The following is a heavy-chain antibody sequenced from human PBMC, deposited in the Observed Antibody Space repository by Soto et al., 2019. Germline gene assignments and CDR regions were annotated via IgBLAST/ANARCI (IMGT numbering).Heavy chain of an antibody. J-gene: IGHJ4*02. CDR2: ISYDGSNK. V-gene: IGHV3-30*18. CDR1: GFTFSSYG. CDR3: AKDSGVFGAVMTPLLFDY. Sequence: PGGSLRLSCAASGFTFSSYGMHWVRQAPGKGLEWVAVISYDGSNKYYADSVKGRFTISRDNSKNTLYLQMNSLRAEDTAVYYCAKDSGVFGAVMTPLLFDYWGQGTLVTVSS. D-gene: IGHD3-3*01.